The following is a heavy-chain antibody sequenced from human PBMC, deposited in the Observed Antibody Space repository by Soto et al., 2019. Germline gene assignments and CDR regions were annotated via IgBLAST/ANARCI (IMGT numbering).Heavy chain of an antibody. V-gene: IGHV3-21*01. J-gene: IGHJ6*03. CDR3: ARYGSDYYYYYMDV. Sequence: EVQLVESGGGLVKPGGSLRLSCAASGFTFSSYSMNWVRQAPGKGLEWVSSISSSSSYIYYADSVKGRFTISRDNAKNSLYLQMNSLRAEDTAVYYCARYGSDYYYYYMDVWDKGTTVTVSS. D-gene: IGHD3-10*01. CDR1: GFTFSSYS. CDR2: ISSSSSYI.